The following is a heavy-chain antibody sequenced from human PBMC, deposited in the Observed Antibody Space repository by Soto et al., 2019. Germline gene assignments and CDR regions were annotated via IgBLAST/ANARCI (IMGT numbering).Heavy chain of an antibody. CDR3: VRGGGGGLFDP. CDR1: GFTFGDSY. J-gene: IGHJ5*02. CDR2: ISPGSRYP. V-gene: IGHV3-11*06. D-gene: IGHD2-15*01. Sequence: PGGSLRLSCAGSGFTFGDSYMSWIRQAPGKGLEWLSYISPGSRYPAYADSVKGRFTISRDNAKRSLYLRMMSLPAPDTAIYYCVRGGGGGLFDPWGQGTMVTVAS.